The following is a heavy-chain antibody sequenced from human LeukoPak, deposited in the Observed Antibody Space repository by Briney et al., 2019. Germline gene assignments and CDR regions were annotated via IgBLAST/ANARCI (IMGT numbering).Heavy chain of an antibody. CDR3: TRETSSRYSDY. J-gene: IGHJ4*02. CDR2: IIPIFGTA. CDR1: GYTFTSYA. Sequence: SVKVSCKASGYTFTSYAMNWVRQAPGQGLEWMGGIIPIFGTANYAQNFQGRITITRNTSISTAYMELSSLRSEDTAVYYCTRETSSRYSDYWGQGTLVTVSS. V-gene: IGHV1-69*05.